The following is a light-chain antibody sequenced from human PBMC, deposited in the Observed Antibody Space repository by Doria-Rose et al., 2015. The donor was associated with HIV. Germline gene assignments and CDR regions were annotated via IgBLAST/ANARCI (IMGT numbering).Light chain of an antibody. CDR3: QQYGSSPRT. Sequence: TLSCRASQSVSSSYLAWYQQKPGQAPRLLIYGASSRATGIPDRFSGSGSGADFTLTISRLEPEDFAVYYCQQYGSSPRTFGQGTKVEIK. CDR1: QSVSSSY. J-gene: IGKJ1*01. CDR2: GAS. V-gene: IGKV3-20*01.